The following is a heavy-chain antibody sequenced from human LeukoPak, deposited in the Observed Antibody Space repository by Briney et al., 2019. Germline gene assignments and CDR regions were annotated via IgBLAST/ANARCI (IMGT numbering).Heavy chain of an antibody. CDR1: GLTFFSHA. CDR2: IVRNGGKT. J-gene: IGHJ4*02. Sequence: GILRLSCAASGLTFFSHAMQWSRQAPGKRLEYVSAIVRNGGKTYYSESVWRRFTISRDNPKTTVYLQMGPLRPEDTGVYYCARGGYYAATDVWGQGALVSVSS. CDR3: ARGGYYAATDV. V-gene: IGHV3-64*02. D-gene: IGHD3-3*01.